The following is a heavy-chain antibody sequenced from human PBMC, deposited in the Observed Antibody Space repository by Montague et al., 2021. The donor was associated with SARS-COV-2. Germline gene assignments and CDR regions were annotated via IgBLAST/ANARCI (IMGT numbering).Heavy chain of an antibody. CDR1: DGSFSDYS. Sequence: SETLSLTCAVYDGSFSDYSWTWIRQPPGKGMEWVGEINHRGSTNYNPSLKSRVTISVDTSKNQFSLKMTSVTAADTAVYYCARGRQHINMVVVVVTGREYYLGVWGPGTPVAVSS. CDR2: INHRGST. J-gene: IGHJ4*01. D-gene: IGHD3-22*01. V-gene: IGHV4-34*01. CDR3: ARGRQHINMVVVVVTGREYYLGV.